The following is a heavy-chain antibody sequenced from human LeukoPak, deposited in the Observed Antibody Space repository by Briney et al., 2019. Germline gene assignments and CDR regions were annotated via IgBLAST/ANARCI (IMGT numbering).Heavy chain of an antibody. CDR1: GFSFSSYW. CDR3: ARLLVYNSGGEAFDY. V-gene: IGHV3-7*01. Sequence: TGGSLRLSCAASGFSFSSYWMSWVRQAPGKGLEWVANIKQDGSEKYYVDSVKGRFTISRDNAKNSLYLQMSSLRAEDTAVYYCARLLVYNSGGEAFDYWGQGTLVTVSS. D-gene: IGHD3-10*01. J-gene: IGHJ4*02. CDR2: IKQDGSEK.